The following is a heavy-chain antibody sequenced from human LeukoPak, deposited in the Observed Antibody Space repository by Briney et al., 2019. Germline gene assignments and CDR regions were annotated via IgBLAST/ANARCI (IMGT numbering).Heavy chain of an antibody. J-gene: IGHJ4*02. CDR3: AGERNVCSGGTCYSWYYDY. CDR1: GFTFNAHG. CDR2: IWYDGSKK. Sequence: GGSLRLSCAASGFTFNAHGMHWVRQAPGKGLEWVTVIWYDGSKKYYADSVKGRFTISRDDSKNMLYLQMNSLRAEDTAVYYCAGERNVCSGGTCYSWYYDYWGQGTLVTVSS. D-gene: IGHD2-15*01. V-gene: IGHV3-33*01.